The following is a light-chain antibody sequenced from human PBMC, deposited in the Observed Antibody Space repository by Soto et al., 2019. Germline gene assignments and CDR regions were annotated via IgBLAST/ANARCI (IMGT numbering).Light chain of an antibody. V-gene: IGLV7-43*01. CDR2: TTN. CDR3: LLYYGGAHLV. CDR1: TGAVTSGNY. Sequence: QAVVTQEPSLTVSPGGTVTLTCASSTGAVTSGNYPSWFQQKPGQAPRTLISTTNSRPSWTPARFSGSLLGGKAALTLSGVQPEDAADYYCLLYYGGAHLVFGGGTKVTVL. J-gene: IGLJ2*01.